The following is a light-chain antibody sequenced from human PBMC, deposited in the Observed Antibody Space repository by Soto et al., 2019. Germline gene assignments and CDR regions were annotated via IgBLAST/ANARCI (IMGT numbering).Light chain of an antibody. J-gene: IGKJ2*03. CDR2: AAS. V-gene: IGKV1-39*01. Sequence: IQMTQSPSSLSASVGDRVTITCRASQDIANFLHWYQHKPGKAPRLLIYAASNLQRGVPSRFSGRGSGTDFTLTINSLEPEDLASYYCHQSLSSPYSFGPGTKVDIK. CDR3: HQSLSSPYS. CDR1: QDIANF.